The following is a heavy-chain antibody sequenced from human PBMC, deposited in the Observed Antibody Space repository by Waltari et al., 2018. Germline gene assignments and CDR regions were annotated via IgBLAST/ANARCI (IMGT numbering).Heavy chain of an antibody. CDR1: GFTFSSYG. Sequence: QVQLVESGGGVVQPGGSLRLSCAASGFTFSSYGMHWVRQAPGKGLAWVAFIRYEGGNKDYADSGKGRFTISRDNSKNTRYLQMNSLRAEDTGVYYCAKALTGGIYYFDYWGQGTLVTVSS. V-gene: IGHV3-30*02. CDR2: IRYEGGNK. CDR3: AKALTGGIYYFDY. J-gene: IGHJ4*02. D-gene: IGHD3-16*02.